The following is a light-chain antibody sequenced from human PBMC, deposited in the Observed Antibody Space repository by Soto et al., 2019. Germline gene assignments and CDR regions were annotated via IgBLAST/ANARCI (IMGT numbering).Light chain of an antibody. CDR3: QEYNNWPALT. J-gene: IGKJ4*01. CDR1: QSVSSN. Sequence: EIVMTQSPATLSVSPGERATRSCRANQSVSSNLAWYQQKPGQAPRLLISGASTRATGIPDRFSGSGSGTEFTLTISSLQSEDFAVYYCQEYNNWPALTFGGGTKV. V-gene: IGKV3-15*01. CDR2: GAS.